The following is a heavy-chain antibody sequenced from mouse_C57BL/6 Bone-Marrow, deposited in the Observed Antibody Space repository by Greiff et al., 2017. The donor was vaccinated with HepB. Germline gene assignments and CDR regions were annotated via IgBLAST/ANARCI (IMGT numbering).Heavy chain of an antibody. CDR1: GFSLTSYG. CDR3: ARRFYSNHYDAMDY. J-gene: IGHJ4*01. CDR2: IWSGGST. V-gene: IGHV2-2*01. Sequence: QVQLQQSGPGLVQPSQSLSITCTVSGFSLTSYGVHWVRQSPGKGLEWLGVIWSGGSTDYNAAFISRLTISKDNSKSQVFFKMNSLQSDDTAIYYCARRFYSNHYDAMDYWGQGTSVTVSS. D-gene: IGHD2-5*01.